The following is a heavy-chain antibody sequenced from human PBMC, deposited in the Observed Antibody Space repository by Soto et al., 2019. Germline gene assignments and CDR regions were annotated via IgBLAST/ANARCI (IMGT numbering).Heavy chain of an antibody. CDR2: TSATGSTT. Sequence: EVQLLESGGGLVQPGGSLRLSCAVSGFTFSTHAMSWVRQAPGKGLEWVSGTSATGSTTYYADSVKGQFTISRDNSKNKLYLQMNRLRAEDTAVYYCAKQSKWSSTSCYSGGSTCPLDCWGQGTLVTVSS. CDR3: AKQSKWSSTSCYSGGSTCPLDC. D-gene: IGHD2-2*02. CDR1: GFTFSTHA. V-gene: IGHV3-23*01. J-gene: IGHJ4*02.